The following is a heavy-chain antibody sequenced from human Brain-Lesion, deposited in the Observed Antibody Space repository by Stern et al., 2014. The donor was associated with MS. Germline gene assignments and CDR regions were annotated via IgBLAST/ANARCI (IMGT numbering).Heavy chain of an antibody. D-gene: IGHD2-2*01. Sequence: VQLLESGPGLVKPSQTLSLSCTVSGGSISSGGYYWSWIRQPAGKGLEWIGRIFNSGSTSYNPSLKGRVPISIDPSKNQFSLRLNPMTAADTAVYYCARGRVVPGFQYYATDVWGQGTTVIVSS. CDR2: IFNSGST. CDR3: ARGRVVPGFQYYATDV. J-gene: IGHJ6*02. CDR1: GGSISSGGYY. V-gene: IGHV4-61*02.